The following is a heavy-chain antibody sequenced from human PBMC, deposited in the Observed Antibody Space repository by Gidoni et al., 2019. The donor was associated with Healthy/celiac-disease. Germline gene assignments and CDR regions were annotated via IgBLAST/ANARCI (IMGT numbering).Heavy chain of an antibody. CDR3: ARDCGGDCYGSFQH. V-gene: IGHV4-59*01. J-gene: IGHJ1*01. Sequence: QVQLQESGPGLVKPSETLSLTCTVSGCSISSYYWSWIRQPPGKGLEWIGYIYYSGSTNYNPSLKSRVTISVDTSKNQFSLKLSSVTAADTAVYYCARDCGGDCYGSFQHWGQGTLVTVSS. CDR2: IYYSGST. D-gene: IGHD2-21*02. CDR1: GCSISSYY.